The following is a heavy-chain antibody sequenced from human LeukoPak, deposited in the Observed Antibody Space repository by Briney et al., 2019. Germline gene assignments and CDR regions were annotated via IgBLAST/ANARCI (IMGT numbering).Heavy chain of an antibody. D-gene: IGHD5-24*01. V-gene: IGHV4-59*01. Sequence: SETLSLTCTVSGGSISSYYWSWIRQPPGKGLEWIGYIYYSGGTNYNPSLKSRVTISTDTSKNQFSLKLTSVTAADTAVYYCARVVGDGYSEYWGQGTLVTVSS. J-gene: IGHJ4*02. CDR1: GGSISSYY. CDR2: IYYSGGT. CDR3: ARVVGDGYSEY.